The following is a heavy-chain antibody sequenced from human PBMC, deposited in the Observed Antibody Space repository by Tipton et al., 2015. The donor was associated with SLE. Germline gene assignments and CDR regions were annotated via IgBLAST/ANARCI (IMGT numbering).Heavy chain of an antibody. Sequence: RSLRLSCAASGFTFSSHWMNWVRQAPGKGLEWVSGIGWNSGYIGYADSVEGRFTISRDNAKNTIYLEMNSLRAEDTGLYHCVRDSSGSLWGQGTLVTVSS. CDR2: IGWNSGYI. D-gene: IGHD3-22*01. CDR1: GFTFSSHW. J-gene: IGHJ4*02. V-gene: IGHV3-9*01. CDR3: VRDSSGSL.